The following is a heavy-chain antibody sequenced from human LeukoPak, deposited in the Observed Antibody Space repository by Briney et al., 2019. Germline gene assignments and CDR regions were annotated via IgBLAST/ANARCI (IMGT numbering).Heavy chain of an antibody. V-gene: IGHV3-30*18. CDR1: GFTFSSYG. J-gene: IGHJ5*02. CDR2: ISYDGSNK. Sequence: PGGSLRLSCAASGFTFSSYGMHWVRQARGKGLEWVAVISYDGSNKYYADSVKGRFTISRDNSKNTLYLQMNSLRAEDRAVYYCAKSYRGDYVFWFDPWGQGTLVTVSS. CDR3: AKSYRGDYVFWFDP. D-gene: IGHD4-17*01.